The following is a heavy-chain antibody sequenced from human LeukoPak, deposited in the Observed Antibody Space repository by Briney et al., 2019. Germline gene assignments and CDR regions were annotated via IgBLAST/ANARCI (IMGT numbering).Heavy chain of an antibody. V-gene: IGHV3-30*02. CDR2: IRYDGSNK. CDR3: AKSFSGYLYYFDY. CDR1: GFNFSSYG. D-gene: IGHD3-22*01. Sequence: PGGSLRLSCAASGFNFSSYGMHWVRQAPGKGLEWVAFIRYDGSNKYYADSVKGRFTISRDNSKNTLYLQMNSLRAEDTAVYHCAKSFSGYLYYFDYWGQGTLVTVSS. J-gene: IGHJ4*02.